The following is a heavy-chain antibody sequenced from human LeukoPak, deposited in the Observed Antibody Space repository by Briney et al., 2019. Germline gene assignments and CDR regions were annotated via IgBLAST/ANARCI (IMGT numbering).Heavy chain of an antibody. CDR1: GASINVYY. CDR3: ARVVEYQRQFDY. CDR2: IFHSEST. J-gene: IGHJ4*02. Sequence: KPSQTLSLTCSVAGASINVYYWSWVRQPPGKGLGWVGYIFHSESTNYNPSLKSRVTMSQDMSKNQCSLKLSSVTAADTAVYYCARVVEYQRQFDYWGQGMLVTVSS. V-gene: IGHV4-59*01. D-gene: IGHD2-2*01.